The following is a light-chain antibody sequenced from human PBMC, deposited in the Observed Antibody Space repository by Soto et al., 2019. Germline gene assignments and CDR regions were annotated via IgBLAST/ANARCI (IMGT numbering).Light chain of an antibody. J-gene: IGKJ5*01. CDR3: QQRSNWPPT. CDR2: DAS. V-gene: IGKV3-11*01. CDR1: QSVSSY. Sequence: EIVLTQSPATLSLSPGERATLSCRASQSVSSYLAWYQQKPGQAPRLLIYDASNRATGIPARFSGRGSGTDFTLTNSSREPEDFAVYYCQQRSNWPPTFGQGTRLEIK.